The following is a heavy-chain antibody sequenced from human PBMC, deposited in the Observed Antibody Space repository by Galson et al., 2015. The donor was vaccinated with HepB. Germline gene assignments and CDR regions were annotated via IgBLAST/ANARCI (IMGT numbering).Heavy chain of an antibody. CDR3: ARLRLHPGDYFKYYMDV. V-gene: IGHV3-30*02. CDR1: GFTFKNFV. D-gene: IGHD4-11*01. CDR2: TRSDGSNE. J-gene: IGHJ6*03. Sequence: SLRLSCAASGFTFKNFVFQWVRQAPGKGLEWVAFTRSDGSNEYYADSVKGRFTISRDNSKNALYLQMNSLRAEDTAVYYCARLRLHPGDYFKYYMDVWGKGTTVTVSS.